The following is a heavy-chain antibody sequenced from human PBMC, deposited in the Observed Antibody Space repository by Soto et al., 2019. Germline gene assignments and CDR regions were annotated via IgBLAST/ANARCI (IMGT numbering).Heavy chain of an antibody. Sequence: EXLKISRKGYGYXFTDYWVVWVRHMPGKGREFIGLIYPGYSDTRYSPSFQGRVTISADKSISTAFLQWSSLRASYTAMYYFASQKTVIRGPLSSNWFDPWGQGTLGTVSS. CDR3: ASQKTVIRGPLSSNWFDP. J-gene: IGHJ5*02. D-gene: IGHD1-1*01. CDR2: IYPGYSDT. V-gene: IGHV5-51*01. CDR1: GYXFTDYW.